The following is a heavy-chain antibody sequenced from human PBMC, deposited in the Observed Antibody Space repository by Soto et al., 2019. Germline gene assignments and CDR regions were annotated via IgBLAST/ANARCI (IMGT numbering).Heavy chain of an antibody. CDR2: ISYDGSNK. CDR1: GFTFSSYG. J-gene: IGHJ5*02. D-gene: IGHD3-10*01. V-gene: IGHV3-30*03. Sequence: GGSLRLSCAASGFTFSSYGMHWVRQAPGKGLEWVAVISYDGSNKYYADSVKGRFTISRDNSKNTLYLQMNSLRAEDTAVYYCAIDVHYCGSGKNWFDQWGQGTLVTVSA. CDR3: AIDVHYCGSGKNWFDQ.